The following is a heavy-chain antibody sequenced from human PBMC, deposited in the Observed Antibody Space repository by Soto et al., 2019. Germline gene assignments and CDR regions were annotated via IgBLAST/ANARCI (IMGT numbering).Heavy chain of an antibody. CDR3: ARADRTLVTSYSLDV. CDR2: INHSGTI. J-gene: IGHJ6*02. Sequence: PSETLSLTCAVYGGSFSGYYYTWSRQPPGKGLEWIGEINHSGTINFNPSLKSRLTISLYTSKKHFSLKLSSVTDADTAAYYCARADRTLVTSYSLDVWGQGTTVTVSS. V-gene: IGHV4-34*01. CDR1: GGSFSGYY. D-gene: IGHD2-21*02.